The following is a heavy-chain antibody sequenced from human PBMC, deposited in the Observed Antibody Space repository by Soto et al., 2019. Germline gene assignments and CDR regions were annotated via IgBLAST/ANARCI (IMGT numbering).Heavy chain of an antibody. J-gene: IGHJ4*02. CDR1: GFSLSTTGMC. D-gene: IGHD6-13*01. V-gene: IGHV2-70*01. CDR3: ARIGVAAAALDY. CDR2: INWDDDK. Sequence: SGPTLVNPTQTLTLTCTFSGFSLSTTGMCVSWIRQPPGKALEWLALINWDDDKYYSTSLKTRLTISKDTSKNQVVLTMTNMDPVDTATYYCARIGVAAAALDYWGQGTLVTVSS.